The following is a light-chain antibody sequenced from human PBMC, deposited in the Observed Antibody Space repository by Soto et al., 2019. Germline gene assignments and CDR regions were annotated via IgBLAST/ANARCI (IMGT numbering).Light chain of an antibody. J-gene: IGKJ1*01. Sequence: EVVLAQSPGTLSLSTGERATLSCRASQSVSNNYLAWYRQKPGQAPRLLVYGASNRATGIPDRFSGSGSGAYFTLTLSTLQPEDFAVYYCQQYGSSRTLGQGTKVDTK. V-gene: IGKV3-20*01. CDR2: GAS. CDR1: QSVSNNY. CDR3: QQYGSSRT.